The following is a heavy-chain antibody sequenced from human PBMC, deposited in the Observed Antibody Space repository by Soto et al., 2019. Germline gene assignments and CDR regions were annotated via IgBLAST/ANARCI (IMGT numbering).Heavy chain of an antibody. CDR1: GDSVSSNSAA. J-gene: IGHJ6*02. D-gene: IGHD3-10*01. Sequence: SQTLSLTCVISGDSVSSNSAAWIWIRQSPSRGLEWLGRTYYTSKWYNDYAVSVKSRITINPDTSKNQFSLQLYSVTPEDTAVYYCAGVTWFRGMDVWGQGTPVTVSS. CDR3: AGVTWFRGMDV. V-gene: IGHV6-1*01. CDR2: TYYTSKWYN.